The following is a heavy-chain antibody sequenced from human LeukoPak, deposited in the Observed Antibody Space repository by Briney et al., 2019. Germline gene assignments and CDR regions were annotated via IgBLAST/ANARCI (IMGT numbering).Heavy chain of an antibody. J-gene: IGHJ4*02. D-gene: IGHD5-12*01. CDR1: GYTFTGFY. CDR3: ATARDILTTISVGGFDY. CDR2: INPNSGGT. Sequence: ASVKVSCKASGYTFTGFYIHWGRQAPGPGLGWMGWINPNSGGTNYAQKFQGRVTMTRDSSISTAYMELSRLSSDDTAVYYCATARDILTTISVGGFDYWGQGTLVTVSS. V-gene: IGHV1-2*02.